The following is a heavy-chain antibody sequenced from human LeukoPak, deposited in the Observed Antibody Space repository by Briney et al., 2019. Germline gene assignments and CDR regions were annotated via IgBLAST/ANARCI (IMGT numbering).Heavy chain of an antibody. J-gene: IGHJ4*02. Sequence: SETLSLTCTVSGGSISSGGYYWSWIRQPPGKGLEWIGYIYHSGSTYYNPSLKSRVTISVDRSKNQFSLKLSSVTAADTAVYYCARDLGTGTTFDYWGQGTLVTVSS. D-gene: IGHD1-7*01. CDR3: ARDLGTGTTFDY. CDR1: GGSISSGGYY. CDR2: IYHSGST. V-gene: IGHV4-30-2*01.